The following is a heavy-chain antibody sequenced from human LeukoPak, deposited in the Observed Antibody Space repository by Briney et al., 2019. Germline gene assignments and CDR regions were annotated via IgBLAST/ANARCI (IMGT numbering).Heavy chain of an antibody. CDR2: IWYDGSNK. J-gene: IGHJ6*03. D-gene: IGHD6-13*01. CDR1: GFTFSSYG. Sequence: GGSLRLSCAASGFTFSSYGMHWVRQAPGKGLEWVAVIWYDGSNKYYADSVKGRFTISRDNSKNTLYLQMNSLRAEDTAVYYCAKDRDSSSWYMDVWGKGTTVTVSS. V-gene: IGHV3-30*02. CDR3: AKDRDSSSWYMDV.